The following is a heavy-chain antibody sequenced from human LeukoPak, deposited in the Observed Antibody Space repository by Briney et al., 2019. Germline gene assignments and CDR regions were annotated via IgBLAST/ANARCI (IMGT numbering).Heavy chain of an antibody. J-gene: IGHJ4*02. Sequence: GGSLRLSCAASGFTVGNNYMNWVRQAPGKGLEWVSLIFSHGETSYADSVKGGFTISRDNSKNTLYLQMNGLRVEDTAVYYCARDPPAVSINTYAWGQGTLVAVSS. CDR1: GFTVGNNY. V-gene: IGHV3-66*01. D-gene: IGHD2-8*01. CDR2: IFSHGET. CDR3: ARDPPAVSINTYA.